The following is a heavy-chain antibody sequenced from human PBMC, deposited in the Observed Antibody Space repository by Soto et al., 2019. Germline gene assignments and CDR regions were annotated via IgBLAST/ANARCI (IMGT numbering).Heavy chain of an antibody. Sequence: PXECMSLSSVASGFIFSNYCMTWVRQAPGKGLEWVANIKKDGSEKFYVDSLAGRFTISRDNAKNSLYLQMNGLRAEDTAVYYCVRVMADVTGPIDFWGQGTLVTVSS. V-gene: IGHV3-7*01. CDR3: VRVMADVTGPIDF. D-gene: IGHD3-10*01. CDR2: IKKDGSEK. J-gene: IGHJ4*02. CDR1: GFIFSNYC.